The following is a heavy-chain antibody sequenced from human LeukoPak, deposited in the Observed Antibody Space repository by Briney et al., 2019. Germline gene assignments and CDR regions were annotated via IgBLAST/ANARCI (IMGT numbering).Heavy chain of an antibody. J-gene: IGHJ6*03. V-gene: IGHV4-4*02. D-gene: IGHD2-2*01. CDR3: ATRYCSSTSCYDYYYYYMDV. CDR2: IYHSGST. CDR1: GGSISSSNW. Sequence: PSETLSLTCAVSGGSISSSNWWSWVRQPPGKGLEWIGEIYHSGSTNYNPSLKSRVTISVDKSKNQFSLKLSSVTAADTAVYYCATRYCSSTSCYDYYYYYMDVWGKGTTVTVSS.